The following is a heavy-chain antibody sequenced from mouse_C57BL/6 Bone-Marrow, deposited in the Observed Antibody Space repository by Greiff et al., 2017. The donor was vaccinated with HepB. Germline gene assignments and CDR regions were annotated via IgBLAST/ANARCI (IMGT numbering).Heavy chain of an antibody. CDR2: ISYSGST. D-gene: IGHD2-12*01. J-gene: IGHJ1*03. CDR3: AREGSYRGYWYFDV. Sequence: EVQGVESGPGMVKPSQSLSLTCTVTGYSITSGYDWHWIRHFPGNKLEWMGYISYSGSTNYNPSLKSRISITHDTSKNHFFLKLNSVTTEDTATYYCAREGSYRGYWYFDVWGTGTTVTVSS. CDR1: GYSITSGYD. V-gene: IGHV3-1*01.